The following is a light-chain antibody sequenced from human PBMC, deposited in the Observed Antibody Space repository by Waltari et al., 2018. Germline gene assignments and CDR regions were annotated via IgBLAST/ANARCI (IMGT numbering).Light chain of an antibody. Sequence: SCRASQSVRSFLAWYQQKPGQAPRLLIHDASNRATGIPVRFSGSGSGTDFTLTIGSLEPEDFAVYYCQQRINWPLTFGGGTKVEIK. CDR1: QSVRSF. V-gene: IGKV3-11*01. CDR3: QQRINWPLT. CDR2: DAS. J-gene: IGKJ4*01.